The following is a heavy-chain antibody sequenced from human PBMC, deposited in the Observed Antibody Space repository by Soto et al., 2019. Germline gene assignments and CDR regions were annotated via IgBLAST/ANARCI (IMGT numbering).Heavy chain of an antibody. D-gene: IGHD2-8*01. CDR3: ARDRSTYGGGGTGEVKENWFDP. CDR1: CAFISHDY. Sequence: SPSKASGCAFISHDYRRWIRNPQGKRLEWIGYAYYSGDTGYNPSLQSRVTMAVDTSKNQVSLKLTSVTAADTAVYYCARDRSTYGGGGTGEVKENWFDPWGQGALVTVS. CDR2: AYYSGDT. V-gene: IGHV4-59*01. J-gene: IGHJ5*02.